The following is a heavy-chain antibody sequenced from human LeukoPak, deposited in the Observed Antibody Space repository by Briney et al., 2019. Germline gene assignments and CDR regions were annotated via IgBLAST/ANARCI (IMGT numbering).Heavy chain of an antibody. CDR2: ISSSSSYI. V-gene: IGHV3-21*01. CDR3: ARGLDSSGYYYGY. J-gene: IGHJ4*02. Sequence: GGSLRFSCAASGFTFSSYSMNWARQAPGKGLEWVSSISSSSSYIYYADSVKGRFTISRDNAKNSLYLQMNSLRAEDTAVYYCARGLDSSGYYYGYWGQGTLVTVSS. CDR1: GFTFSSYS. D-gene: IGHD3-22*01.